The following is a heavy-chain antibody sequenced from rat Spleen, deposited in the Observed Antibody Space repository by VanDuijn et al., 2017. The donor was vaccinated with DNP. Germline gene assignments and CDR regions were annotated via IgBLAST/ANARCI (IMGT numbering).Heavy chain of an antibody. Sequence: EVQLVETGGGLVQPGRSLKLSCVASGFTFSSYWMFWIRQAPGKGLEWVASISPSGGSTYYRDSVKGRFTVSRDNAKSSLYLQMDSLRSEDTATYYCARPSIYNNYFDYWGQGVMVTVSS. V-gene: IGHV5-58*01. CDR3: ARPSIYNNYFDY. D-gene: IGHD1-10*01. CDR1: GFTFSSYW. CDR2: ISPSGGST. J-gene: IGHJ2*01.